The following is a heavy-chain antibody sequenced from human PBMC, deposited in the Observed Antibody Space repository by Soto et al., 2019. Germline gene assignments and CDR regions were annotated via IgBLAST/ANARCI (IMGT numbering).Heavy chain of an antibody. V-gene: IGHV3-33*01. D-gene: IGHD2-15*01. Sequence: GGSLRLSCAASGFTFSSYGMHWVRQAPGKGLEWVAVIWYDGSNKYYADSVKGRFTISRDNSKNTLYLQMNSLRAEDTAVYYCAREAKDIVVVVAATRGNGMDVWGQGTTVTVAS. CDR3: AREAKDIVVVVAATRGNGMDV. J-gene: IGHJ6*02. CDR1: GFTFSSYG. CDR2: IWYDGSNK.